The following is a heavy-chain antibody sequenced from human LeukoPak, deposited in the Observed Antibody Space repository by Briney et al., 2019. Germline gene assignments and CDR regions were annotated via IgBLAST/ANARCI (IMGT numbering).Heavy chain of an antibody. D-gene: IGHD6-6*01. CDR1: GFTFSSYS. J-gene: IGHJ4*02. V-gene: IGHV3-21*01. Sequence: NPGGSLRLSRAASGFTFSSYSMNWVRQAPGKGLEWVSSISSSSSYIYYADSVKGRFTISRDNAKNSLYLQMNSLRAEDTAVYYCASGLAARQIDYWGQGTLVTVSS. CDR2: ISSSSSYI. CDR3: ASGLAARQIDY.